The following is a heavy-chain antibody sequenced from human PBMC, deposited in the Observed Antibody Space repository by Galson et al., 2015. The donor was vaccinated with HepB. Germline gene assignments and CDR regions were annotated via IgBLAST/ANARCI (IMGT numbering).Heavy chain of an antibody. CDR2: IIPIFGTA. Sequence: SVKVSCKASGGTFSSCAISWVRQAPGQGLEWMGGIIPIFGTANYAQKFQGRVTITADESTSTAYMELSSLRSEDTAVYYCARDLRRDYYYYGMDVWGQGTTVTVSS. CDR1: GGTFSSCA. CDR3: ARDLRRDYYYYGMDV. V-gene: IGHV1-69*13. J-gene: IGHJ6*02.